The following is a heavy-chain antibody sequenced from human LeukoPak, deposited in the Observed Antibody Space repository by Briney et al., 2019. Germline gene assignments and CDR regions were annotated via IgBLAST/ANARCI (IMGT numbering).Heavy chain of an antibody. CDR1: GYTFTSYA. J-gene: IGHJ2*01. D-gene: IGHD3-10*01. V-gene: IGHV1-2*02. CDR3: ARDRGITMVRGVIHWYFDL. CDR2: ITPGGGT. Sequence: ASVKVSCKASGYTFTSYAMHWVRQAPGQGLEWMGWITPGGGTNFPQKFQGRVTMTRDTSISTAYMELSRLRSDDTAVYYCARDRGITMVRGVIHWYFDLWGRGTLVTVSS.